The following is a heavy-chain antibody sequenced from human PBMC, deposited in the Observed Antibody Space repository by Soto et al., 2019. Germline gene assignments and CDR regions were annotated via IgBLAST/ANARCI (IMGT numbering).Heavy chain of an antibody. J-gene: IGHJ6*02. CDR3: AAESSRDDIWTGVDYYGMDV. V-gene: IGHV1-58*01. D-gene: IGHD3-9*01. CDR1: GFTFTSSA. Sequence: SVKVSCKASGFTFTSSAVQWVRQARGQRLEWIGWIVVGSGNTNYAQKFQERVTITRDMSTSTAYMELSSLRSEDTAVYYCAAESSRDDIWTGVDYYGMDVWGQGTTVTVSS. CDR2: IVVGSGNT.